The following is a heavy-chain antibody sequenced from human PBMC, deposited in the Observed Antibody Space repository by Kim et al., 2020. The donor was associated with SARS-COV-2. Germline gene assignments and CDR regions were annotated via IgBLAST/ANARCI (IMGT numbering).Heavy chain of an antibody. D-gene: IGHD3-10*01. J-gene: IGHJ4*02. CDR2: IYYSGST. CDR1: GGSISSYY. CDR3: AGWGWFGELLWDY. V-gene: IGHV4-59*13. Sequence: SETLSLTCTVSGGSISSYYWSWIRQPPGKGLEWIGYIYYSGSTNYNPSLKSRVTISVDTSKNQFSLKLSSVTAADTAVYYCAGWGWFGELLWDYWGQGTL.